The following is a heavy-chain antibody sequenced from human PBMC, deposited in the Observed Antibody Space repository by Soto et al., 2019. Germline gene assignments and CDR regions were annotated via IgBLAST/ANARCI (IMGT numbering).Heavy chain of an antibody. Sequence: QVQLVEPGGGVVQPGRSLRLSCAASGFTFSSYGMHWVRQAPGKGLEWVAVISYDGSNKYYADSVKGRFTISRDNSKNTLYLQMNSLRAEDTAVYYCAKDRGEQLAFDYWGQGTLVTVSS. CDR1: GFTFSSYG. V-gene: IGHV3-30*18. D-gene: IGHD6-13*01. CDR3: AKDRGEQLAFDY. CDR2: ISYDGSNK. J-gene: IGHJ4*02.